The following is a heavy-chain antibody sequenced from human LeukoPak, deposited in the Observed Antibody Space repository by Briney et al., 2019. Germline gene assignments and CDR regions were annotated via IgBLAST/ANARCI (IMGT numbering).Heavy chain of an antibody. CDR1: GGSFSGYY. Sequence: TSETLSLTCAVYGGSFSGYYWSWIRQPPGKGLEWIGEINHSGSTNYNPSLKSRVTISVDTSKNQFSLKLSSVTAADTAVYYCARREAVAGGIDYWGQGTLVTVSS. D-gene: IGHD6-19*01. V-gene: IGHV4-34*01. J-gene: IGHJ4*02. CDR3: ARREAVAGGIDY. CDR2: INHSGST.